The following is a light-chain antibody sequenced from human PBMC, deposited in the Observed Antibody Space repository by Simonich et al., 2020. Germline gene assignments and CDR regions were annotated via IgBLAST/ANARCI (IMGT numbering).Light chain of an antibody. J-gene: IGKJ1*01. CDR1: QSVSSN. CDR2: GAS. V-gene: IGKV3-15*01. Sequence: EIVMTQSPATLSVSPGERATPPCRASQSVSSNLSWYQQKPGQAPRLLIYGASTRATGSPARFSGSGSGTEFTLTISSLQSEDFAVYYCQQYNNWPRTFGQGTKVEIK. CDR3: QQYNNWPRT.